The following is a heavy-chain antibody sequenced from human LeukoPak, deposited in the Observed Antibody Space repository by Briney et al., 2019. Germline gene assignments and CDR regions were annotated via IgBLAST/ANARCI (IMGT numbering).Heavy chain of an antibody. CDR1: GFTFSNYE. J-gene: IGHJ4*02. V-gene: IGHV3-48*03. D-gene: IGHD4-23*01. CDR2: ISSSGSDI. Sequence: GGSLRLSCAASGFTFSNYEMRWVHQAPGKGLEWVSYISSSGSDIYYADSVKGRFTISRDNAKNSLYLHMNSLRAEDTAVYYCARDYGGSSPFDYWGQGTLVTVSS. CDR3: ARDYGGSSPFDY.